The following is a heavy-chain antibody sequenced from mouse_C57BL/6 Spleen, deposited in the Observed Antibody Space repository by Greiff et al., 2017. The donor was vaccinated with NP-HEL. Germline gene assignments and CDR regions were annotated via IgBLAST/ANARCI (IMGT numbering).Heavy chain of an antibody. J-gene: IGHJ2*01. D-gene: IGHD2-4*01. Sequence: QVHVKQSGAELARPGASVKLSCKASGYTFTSYGISWVKQRTGQGLEWIGEIYPRSGNTYYNEKFKGKATLTADKSSSTAYMELRSLTSEDSAVYFCARRGYYDYDGGDFDYWGQGTTLTVSS. CDR2: IYPRSGNT. CDR3: ARRGYYDYDGGDFDY. CDR1: GYTFTSYG. V-gene: IGHV1-81*01.